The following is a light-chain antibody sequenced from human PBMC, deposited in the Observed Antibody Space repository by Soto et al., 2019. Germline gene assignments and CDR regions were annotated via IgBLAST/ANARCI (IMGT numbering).Light chain of an antibody. V-gene: IGKV3-15*01. J-gene: IGKJ1*01. CDR2: GAS. CDR1: QRISSN. Sequence: EVVMTQSPATLSVSPGERATLSCRASQRISSNLAWYQQRRDQAPRLLIYGASTRAPGIPARFSGSGSETELTLTISSLQSEDFAVYCCPHVNNWPPWTFGQGTKVELK. CDR3: PHVNNWPPWT.